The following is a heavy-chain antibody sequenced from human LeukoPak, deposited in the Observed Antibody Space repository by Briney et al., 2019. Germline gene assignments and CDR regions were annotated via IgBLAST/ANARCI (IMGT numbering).Heavy chain of an antibody. CDR1: GFTFSTYA. D-gene: IGHD3-22*01. CDR2: ISYDGSEK. J-gene: IGHJ4*02. Sequence: PGGSLRLSCAASGFTFSTYAIHWVRQAPGKGLEWVIAISYDGSEKYYSDSVRGRFTISRDNSKNTLYLQMNSLRAEDTAIYYCARNKHDSSGKIFDYWGQGTLVTVSS. V-gene: IGHV3-30-3*01. CDR3: ARNKHDSSGKIFDY.